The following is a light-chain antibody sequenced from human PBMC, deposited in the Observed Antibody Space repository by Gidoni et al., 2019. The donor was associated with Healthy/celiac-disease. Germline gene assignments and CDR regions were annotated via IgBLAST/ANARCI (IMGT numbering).Light chain of an antibody. CDR1: QSVSSN. J-gene: IGKJ2*01. CDR2: GAS. CDR3: QQYNNWPYT. V-gene: IGKV3-15*01. Sequence: DILIPQPPATPSVLPGERATISCRTSQSVSSNLAWYQQKPGQAPRLLIYGASTRATGIPARFSGSGSGTEFTLTISSLQSEDFAVYYCQQYNNWPYTFGQGTKLEIK.